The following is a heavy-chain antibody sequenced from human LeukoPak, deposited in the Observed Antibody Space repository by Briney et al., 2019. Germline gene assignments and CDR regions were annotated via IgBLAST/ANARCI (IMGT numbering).Heavy chain of an antibody. CDR1: GFTFSSYW. CDR3: ARDYYDSGGYLAY. CDR2: IRQDGSEK. D-gene: IGHD3-22*01. J-gene: IGHJ4*02. Sequence: PGGSLRLSCAASGFTFSSYWMSWVRQAPGKGLEWVANIRQDGSEKYYVDSLKGRFTISRDNAKNSLYLQMNSLRAEDTAVYYCARDYYDSGGYLAYWGQGTLVTVSS. V-gene: IGHV3-7*05.